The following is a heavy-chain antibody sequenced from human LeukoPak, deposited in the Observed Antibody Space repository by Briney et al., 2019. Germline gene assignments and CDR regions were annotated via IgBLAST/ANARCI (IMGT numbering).Heavy chain of an antibody. V-gene: IGHV1-2*02. CDR2: INANSGGT. J-gene: IGHJ4*02. CDR1: GYTFTGYY. Sequence: ASVKVSCKACGYTFTGYYMHWVRQAPGQGLEWMGWINANSGGTNYAQKFQGRVTMTRDTSISTAYMELSRLRSDDTAVYYCARAAGDYFDYWGQGTLVTVSS. D-gene: IGHD6-25*01. CDR3: ARAAGDYFDY.